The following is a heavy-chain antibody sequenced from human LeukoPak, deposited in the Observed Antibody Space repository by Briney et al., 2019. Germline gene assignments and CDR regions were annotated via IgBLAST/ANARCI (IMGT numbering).Heavy chain of an antibody. D-gene: IGHD3-22*01. CDR2: INHSGST. CDR1: GGSFSGYY. J-gene: IGHJ3*02. Sequence: SETLSLTCAVYGGSFSGYYWSWIRQPPGKGLEWIGEINHSGSTNYNPSLKSRVTISVDTSKNQFSLKLSSVAAADTAVYYCARVHYYYDSSGYFYAFDIWGQGTMVTVSS. CDR3: ARVHYYYDSSGYFYAFDI. V-gene: IGHV4-34*01.